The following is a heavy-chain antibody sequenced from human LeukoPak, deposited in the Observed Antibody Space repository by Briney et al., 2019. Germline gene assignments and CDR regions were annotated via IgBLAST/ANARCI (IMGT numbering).Heavy chain of an antibody. Sequence: SETLSLTCTVSSGSISTSNYYWGWVRQPPGKALEWIGNIFYSGSTYYSPSLKSRVTISVDTSKNQFSLKLSSVTAADTAVYYCARGGWSKFDYWGQGTLVTVSS. CDR2: IFYSGST. V-gene: IGHV4-39*07. CDR1: SGSISTSNYY. D-gene: IGHD3-3*01. J-gene: IGHJ4*02. CDR3: ARGGWSKFDY.